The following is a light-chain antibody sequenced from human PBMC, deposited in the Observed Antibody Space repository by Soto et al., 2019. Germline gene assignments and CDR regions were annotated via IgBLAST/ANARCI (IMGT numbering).Light chain of an antibody. CDR3: SSYTRTTTLYV. CDR2: DVS. J-gene: IGLJ1*01. CDR1: SSDIGGYNY. Sequence: QSALTQPASVSGSPGQSITISCTGTSSDIGGYNYVSWYQQHPGKVPKLIIYDVSNRPSGVSNRFSGSQSGNAASLTISGLQPEDEADYYGSSYTRTTTLYVFGTGTKVTVL. V-gene: IGLV2-14*03.